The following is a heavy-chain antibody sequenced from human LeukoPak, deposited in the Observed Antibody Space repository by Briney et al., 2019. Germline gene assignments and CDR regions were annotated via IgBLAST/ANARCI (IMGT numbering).Heavy chain of an antibody. J-gene: IGHJ4*02. CDR1: GFTFSSYE. Sequence: GGSLRLSCAASGFTFSSYEMNWVRQAPGKGLEWVSYISSSGSTIYYADSVKGRFTISRDNAKNSLYLQINSLRAEDTAVYYCAIGMAAGNDYWGQGTLVTVSS. CDR3: AIGMAAGNDY. D-gene: IGHD6-13*01. V-gene: IGHV3-48*03. CDR2: ISSSGSTI.